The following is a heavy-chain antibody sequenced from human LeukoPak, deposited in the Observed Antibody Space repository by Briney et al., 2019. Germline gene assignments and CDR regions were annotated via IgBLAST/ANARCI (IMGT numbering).Heavy chain of an antibody. D-gene: IGHD6-19*01. CDR3: ARDDGVAVAGTWGY. J-gene: IGHJ4*02. CDR1: GYTFTSYG. Sequence: ASVKVSCKASGYTFTSYGISWVRQAPVQGLEWMGWISTYNGNTNYAQKFQGRVTMTTDTPTSTAYMELRSLRSDDTAVYYCARDDGVAVAGTWGYWGQGTLVTVSS. V-gene: IGHV1-18*01. CDR2: ISTYNGNT.